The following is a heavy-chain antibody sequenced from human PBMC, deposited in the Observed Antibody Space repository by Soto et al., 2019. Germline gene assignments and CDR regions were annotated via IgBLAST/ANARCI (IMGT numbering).Heavy chain of an antibody. CDR1: GFTFSSYA. CDR3: AKEAESYCSDSSGFRRGPFDY. J-gene: IGHJ4*02. D-gene: IGHD3-22*01. CDR2: ISGSGGST. Sequence: EVQLLESGGGLVQPGGSLRLSCAASGFTFSSYAMSWVRQAPGKGLEWVSAISGSGGSTYYADSVKGRFTISRDNSKNTLYLQVTRMRAADTGVYDCAKEAESYCSDSSGFRRGPFDYWGQGTLVTVSS. V-gene: IGHV3-23*01.